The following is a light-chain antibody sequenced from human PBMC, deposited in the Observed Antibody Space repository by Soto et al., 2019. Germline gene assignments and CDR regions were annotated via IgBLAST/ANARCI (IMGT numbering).Light chain of an antibody. V-gene: IGKV3-20*01. CDR2: GAS. CDR3: QQYGGSPRYT. Sequence: EIVLTQSPGTLFWSPGDRATLSCRASQSFSSSHLAWYQQKPGQAPRLLIYGASNRATGIPDRFSGSGSGTDFALTISRLEPEDFAVYYCQQYGGSPRYTFGQGLKMEIK. J-gene: IGKJ2*01. CDR1: QSFSSSH.